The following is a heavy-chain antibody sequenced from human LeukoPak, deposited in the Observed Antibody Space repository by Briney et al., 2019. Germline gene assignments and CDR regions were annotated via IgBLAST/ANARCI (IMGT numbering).Heavy chain of an antibody. Sequence: GGSLRLSCAASGFTFSSYSMNWVRQAPGKGLEWVSSIISSSSYIYCADSVKGRFTISRDNAKNSLYLQMNSLRAEDTAVYYCARDASYYDSSGYIDYWGQGTLVTVSS. CDR1: GFTFSSYS. CDR3: ARDASYYDSSGYIDY. CDR2: IISSSSYI. J-gene: IGHJ4*02. V-gene: IGHV3-21*01. D-gene: IGHD3-22*01.